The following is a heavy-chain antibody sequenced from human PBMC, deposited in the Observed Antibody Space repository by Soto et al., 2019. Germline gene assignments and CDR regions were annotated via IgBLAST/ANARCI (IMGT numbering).Heavy chain of an antibody. D-gene: IGHD3-10*01. V-gene: IGHV1-18*01. CDR3: ARGVGSGTYYNQYNWFDP. CDR1: GYPFTHYG. Sequence: ASVKVSCKSSGYPFTHYGITWVRQAPGQGLEWMGWISPYNGNTNYGQTLQGRVTLTTDTSTSTVYMELRSLRSDDTAVYYCARGVGSGTYYNQYNWFDPWGQGTLVTVSS. CDR2: ISPYNGNT. J-gene: IGHJ5*02.